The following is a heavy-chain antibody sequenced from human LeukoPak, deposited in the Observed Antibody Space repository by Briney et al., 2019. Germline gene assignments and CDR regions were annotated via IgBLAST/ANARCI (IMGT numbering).Heavy chain of an antibody. D-gene: IGHD3-3*01. Sequence: SETLSLTCAVYGGSFSGYYWSWIRQPPGKGLEGIGEINHSGSTNYNPSLKSRVTISVDTSKNQYSLKLSSVTAADTAVYYCARDITIFGVVTPGASDIWGQGTMVTVSS. CDR2: INHSGST. CDR1: GGSFSGYY. CDR3: ARDITIFGVVTPGASDI. V-gene: IGHV4-34*01. J-gene: IGHJ3*02.